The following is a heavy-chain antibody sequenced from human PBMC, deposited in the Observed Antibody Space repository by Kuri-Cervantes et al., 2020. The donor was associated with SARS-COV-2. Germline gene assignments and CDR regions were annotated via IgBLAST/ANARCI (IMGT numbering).Heavy chain of an antibody. D-gene: IGHD4-17*01. Sequence: SETLSLTCTVSGSSVSSGSYYWSWIRQPPGKGLEWIGYIYYNGSTNYNPSLKSRVTISVDTFKNQFSLKLSSVTAADTAMYYRARHDYGDPLTYYYGMDVWGQGTTVTVSS. J-gene: IGHJ6*02. V-gene: IGHV4-61*01. CDR3: ARHDYGDPLTYYYGMDV. CDR2: IYYNGST. CDR1: GSSVSSGSYY.